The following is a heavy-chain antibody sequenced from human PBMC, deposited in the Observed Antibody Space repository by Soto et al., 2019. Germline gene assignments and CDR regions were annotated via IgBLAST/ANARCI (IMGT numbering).Heavy chain of an antibody. CDR3: ARDPSTSDILYYYGMDV. V-gene: IGHV1-18*01. Sequence: QVQLVQSGAEVKKPGASVKVSCKASGHTFTSYGISWVRQAPGQGLEWMGWISAYNGNTNYAQKLQGRVTMTTDTSTSTAYMELRSLRSDDTAVYYCARDPSTSDILYYYGMDVWGQGTTVTVSS. CDR1: GHTFTSYG. J-gene: IGHJ6*02. D-gene: IGHD2-2*01. CDR2: ISAYNGNT.